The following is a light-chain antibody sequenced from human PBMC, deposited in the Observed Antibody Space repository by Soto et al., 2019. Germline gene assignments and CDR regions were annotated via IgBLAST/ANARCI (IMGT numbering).Light chain of an antibody. CDR2: DVS. CDR3: NSYTSSSTYV. Sequence: QSVLTQPASVSGSPGQSITISCTGTSSDVGGYNYVSWYQHHPGEAPKVMIYDVSNRPSGISNRFSGSKSGNTASLTISGLLAQDEADYYCNSYTSSSTYVFGTGTKLTVL. CDR1: SSDVGGYNY. J-gene: IGLJ1*01. V-gene: IGLV2-14*03.